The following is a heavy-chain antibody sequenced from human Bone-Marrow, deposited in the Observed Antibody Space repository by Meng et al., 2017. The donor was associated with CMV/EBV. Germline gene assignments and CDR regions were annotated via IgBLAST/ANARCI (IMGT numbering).Heavy chain of an antibody. Sequence: RQLQESGPGRVKPSETLSLTCTVSGGSISSSSYYWGWIRQPPGKGLEWIGSIYYSGSTYYNPSLKSRVTISVDTSKNQFSLKLSSVTAADTAVYYCAREGAVDYYFDYWGQGTLVTVSS. CDR3: AREGAVDYYFDY. CDR1: GGSISSSSYY. CDR2: IYYSGST. D-gene: IGHD6-19*01. V-gene: IGHV4-39*07. J-gene: IGHJ4*02.